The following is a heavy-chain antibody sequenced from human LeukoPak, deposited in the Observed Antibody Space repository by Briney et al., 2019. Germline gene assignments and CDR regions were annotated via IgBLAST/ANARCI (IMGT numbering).Heavy chain of an antibody. CDR1: GFIFNRYY. Sequence: GGSLRLSFSASGFIFNRYYMSWVRHTPGKALEGILYIPTSGISVQYADSVRGRFTASRDDAKNSLHLQMDSLRVEDTAVYYCTRAVGLGPGAHFDQWGQGALVIVSS. J-gene: IGHJ4*02. CDR3: TRAVGLGPGAHFDQ. D-gene: IGHD1-26*01. V-gene: IGHV3-11*01. CDR2: IPTSGISV.